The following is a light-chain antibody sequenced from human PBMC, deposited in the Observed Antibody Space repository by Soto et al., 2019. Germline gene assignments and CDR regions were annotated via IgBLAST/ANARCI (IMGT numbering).Light chain of an antibody. CDR3: QQYGSSSLT. Sequence: EIVLTQSPGTLSLSPGERATLSCRASQSVSSNYLAWYQQKPGQAPRLLIYDASSRATGIPDRFSGSGSGTDFTLTISRLEPEDFAVYYCQQYGSSSLTFGPGTKVDIK. J-gene: IGKJ3*01. CDR2: DAS. CDR1: QSVSSNY. V-gene: IGKV3-20*01.